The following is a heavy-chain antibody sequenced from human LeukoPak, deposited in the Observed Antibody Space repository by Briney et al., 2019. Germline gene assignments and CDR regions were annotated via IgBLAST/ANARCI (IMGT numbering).Heavy chain of an antibody. D-gene: IGHD6-19*01. J-gene: IGHJ4*02. Sequence: ASVEVSCKASGYTFTSYYMHWVRQAPGQGLEWMGIINPSGGSTSYAQKFQGRVTMTRDTSTSTVYMELSRLRSDDTAVYYCARDRGSGWAAGYWGQGTLVTVSS. CDR2: INPSGGST. CDR3: ARDRGSGWAAGY. CDR1: GYTFTSYY. V-gene: IGHV1-46*01.